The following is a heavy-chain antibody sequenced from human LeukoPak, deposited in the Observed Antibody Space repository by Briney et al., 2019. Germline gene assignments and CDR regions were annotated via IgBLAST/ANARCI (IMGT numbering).Heavy chain of an antibody. Sequence: PGGSLRLSCAASGFTFSSYTMNWVRQAPGKGLEWVSSSSSSYTYYADLVKGRFSISRDNAKNSLYLQMSSLRAEDTAVYYCARDYTRIYGPFDYWGQGTLVTVSS. D-gene: IGHD3-22*01. V-gene: IGHV3-21*01. CDR3: ARDYTRIYGPFDY. CDR1: GFTFSSYT. J-gene: IGHJ4*02. CDR2: SSSSYT.